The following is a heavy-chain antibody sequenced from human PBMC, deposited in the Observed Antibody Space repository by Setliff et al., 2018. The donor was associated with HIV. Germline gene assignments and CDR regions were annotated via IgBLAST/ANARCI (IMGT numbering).Heavy chain of an antibody. CDR1: GYTFSSYG. CDR2: VSGYNGDT. D-gene: IGHD3-22*01. Sequence: ASVKVSCKASGYTFSSYGISWVRQAPGQGLEWVGWVSGYNGDTNYAQNLRSRVTVTTDTSTTTAYMELRSLTSDDTAMYYCARDPPGNPWFFDYWGPGTLVTVSS. CDR3: ARDPPGNPWFFDY. J-gene: IGHJ4*02. V-gene: IGHV1-18*01.